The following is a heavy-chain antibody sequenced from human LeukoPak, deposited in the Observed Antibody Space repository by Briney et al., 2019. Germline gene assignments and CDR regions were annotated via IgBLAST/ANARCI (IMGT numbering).Heavy chain of an antibody. CDR3: ARGPATVTTQSEFDY. CDR1: GGSISSYY. V-gene: IGHV4-59*01. CDR2: IYYSGST. D-gene: IGHD4-17*01. J-gene: IGHJ4*02. Sequence: PSETLSLTCTVSGGSISSYYWSWIRQPPGKGLEWIGYIYYSGSTNYNPSLKSRVTISVDTSKNQFSLKLSSVTAADTAVYYCARGPATVTTQSEFDYWGQGTLVTASS.